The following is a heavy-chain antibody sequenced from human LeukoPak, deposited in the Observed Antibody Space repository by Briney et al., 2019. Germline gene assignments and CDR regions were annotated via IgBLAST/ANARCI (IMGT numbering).Heavy chain of an antibody. CDR3: ASTGVVTYFDY. J-gene: IGHJ4*02. CDR2: IYYSGST. CDR1: GGSISSGGYY. D-gene: IGHD3-3*01. V-gene: IGHV4-31*03. Sequence: SETLSLTCTVSGGSISSGGYYWSWIRQHPGKGLEWIGYIYYSGSTYYNPSLKSRVTISVDTSKNRFSLKLSSVTAADTAVYYCASTGVVTYFDYWGQGTLVTVSS.